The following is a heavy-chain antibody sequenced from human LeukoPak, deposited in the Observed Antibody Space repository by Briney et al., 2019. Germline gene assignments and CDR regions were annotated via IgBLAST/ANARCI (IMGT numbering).Heavy chain of an antibody. CDR1: GGSISSYY. V-gene: IGHV4-59*01. Sequence: SETLSPTCTVSGGSISSYYWSWVRQPPGKGLEWIGFVYYTGSTNYSPSLKSRVTISVDTSKNQFSLKLSSVTAADTAVYYCARDRDDDPSSSWYRSGLNWFDPWGQGTLVTVSS. J-gene: IGHJ5*02. CDR3: ARDRDDDPSSSWYRSGLNWFDP. D-gene: IGHD6-13*01. CDR2: VYYTGST.